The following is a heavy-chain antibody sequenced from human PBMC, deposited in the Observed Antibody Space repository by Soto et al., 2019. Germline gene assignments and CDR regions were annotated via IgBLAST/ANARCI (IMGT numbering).Heavy chain of an antibody. J-gene: IGHJ4*02. Sequence: SETLSLTCAVYSGSFSGYYWSWIRQPPGKGLEWIGEINHSGSTNYNPSLKSRLTISVDASKNQFSLKLSSVTAADTAVYYCARREDTGTTTVNSWGQGTLVTVSS. D-gene: IGHD1-1*01. V-gene: IGHV4-34*01. CDR2: INHSGST. CDR3: ARREDTGTTTVNS. CDR1: SGSFSGYY.